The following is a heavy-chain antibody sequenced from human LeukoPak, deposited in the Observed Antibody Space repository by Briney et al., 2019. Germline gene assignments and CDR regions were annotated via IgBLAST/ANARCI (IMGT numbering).Heavy chain of an antibody. D-gene: IGHD1-7*01. Sequence: ASVKVSCKASGYTFTGYYMHWVRQAPGQGLEWMGWINPNSGGTNCAQKFQGRVTMTRDTSISTAYMELSRLRSDDTAVYYCAREENWNYAGWFDPWGQGTLVTVSS. CDR1: GYTFTGYY. CDR2: INPNSGGT. V-gene: IGHV1-2*02. CDR3: AREENWNYAGWFDP. J-gene: IGHJ5*02.